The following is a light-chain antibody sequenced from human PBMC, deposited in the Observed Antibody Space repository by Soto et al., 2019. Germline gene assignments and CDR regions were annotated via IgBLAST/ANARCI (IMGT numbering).Light chain of an antibody. V-gene: IGKV1-5*03. CDR1: QSVGRW. Sequence: DVQMTQSPSPLSASVGDKITITCRASQSVGRWLAWYQQKPGKAPEVLIYKASTLKYGVPSRFSGSGSGTEFSLTISSLQPDDFAAYFCQQYESQSTFGQGTKVEIK. CDR3: QQYESQST. CDR2: KAS. J-gene: IGKJ1*01.